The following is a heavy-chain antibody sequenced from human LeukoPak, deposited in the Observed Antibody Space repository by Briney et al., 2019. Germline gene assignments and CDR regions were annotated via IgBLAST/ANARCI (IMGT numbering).Heavy chain of an antibody. J-gene: IGHJ4*02. V-gene: IGHV1-8*01. Sequence: ASVKVSCKASGYTFTSYDINWVRQATGQGLGWMGWMNPNSGNTGYAQKFQGRVTMTRNTSISTAYMELSSLRSEDTAVYYCAGGPGSGSYDSLSPLDYWGQGTLVTVSS. CDR3: AGGPGSGSYDSLSPLDY. D-gene: IGHD3-10*01. CDR1: GYTFTSYD. CDR2: MNPNSGNT.